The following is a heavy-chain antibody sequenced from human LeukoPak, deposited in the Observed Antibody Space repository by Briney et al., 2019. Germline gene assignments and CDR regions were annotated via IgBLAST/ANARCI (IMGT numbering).Heavy chain of an antibody. V-gene: IGHV3-7*01. D-gene: IGHD5-12*01. CDR2: IKQDGSEK. CDR1: GFTFSSYW. Sequence: GGSLRLSCAASGFTFSSYWMSWVRQAPGKGLEWVANIKQDGSEKYYVDSVKGRFTISRDNAKNSLYLQMNSPRAEDTAVYYCARGARSGYAKYWGQGTLVTVSS. J-gene: IGHJ4*02. CDR3: ARGARSGYAKY.